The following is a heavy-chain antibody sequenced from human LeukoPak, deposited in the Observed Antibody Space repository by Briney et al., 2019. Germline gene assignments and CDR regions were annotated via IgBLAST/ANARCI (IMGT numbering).Heavy chain of an antibody. J-gene: IGHJ4*02. V-gene: IGHV3-48*04. CDR2: ISSSRSTI. CDR1: GFTFSDYW. CDR3: ARDLSDY. Sequence: GGSLRLSCAASGFTFSDYWMHWVRQAPGKGLEWVSYISSSRSTIYYADFVKGRFTISRDNAQNSLYLQMNSLRAEDTAVYYCARDLSDYWGQGTLVTVSS.